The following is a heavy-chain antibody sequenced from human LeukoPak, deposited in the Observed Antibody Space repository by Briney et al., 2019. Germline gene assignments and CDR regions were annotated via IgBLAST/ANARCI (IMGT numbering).Heavy chain of an antibody. V-gene: IGHV1-46*01. D-gene: IGHD4-17*01. Sequence: ASVKVSCKASGYTLTSYYIHWVRQAPGQGLEWMGIINPSGGSTSYAQKFQGRVTMTRDTSTSTVYMELSSLRSEDTAVYYCARGSYGDFLDYWGQGTLVTVSS. CDR3: ARGSYGDFLDY. J-gene: IGHJ4*02. CDR2: INPSGGST. CDR1: GYTLTSYY.